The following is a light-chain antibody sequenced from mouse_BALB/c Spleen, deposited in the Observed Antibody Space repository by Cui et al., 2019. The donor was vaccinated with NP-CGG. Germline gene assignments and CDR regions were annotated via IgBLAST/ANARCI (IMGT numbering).Light chain of an antibody. CDR1: TGAVTTSNY. J-gene: IGLJ1*01. V-gene: IGLV1*01. Sequence: QAVVTQESALTTSPGATVTLTCRSSTGAVTTSNYANWVQEKPDHLFTGLIGGTNNRAPGVPARVSRSLSGDKAALTITGAHTEDKAIYFCVLWYSNHWVFGGGTKLTVL. CDR3: VLWYSNHWV. CDR2: GTN.